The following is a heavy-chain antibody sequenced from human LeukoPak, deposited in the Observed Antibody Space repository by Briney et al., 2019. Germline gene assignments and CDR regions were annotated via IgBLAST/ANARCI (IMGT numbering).Heavy chain of an antibody. CDR1: GFTFSSYG. CDR2: ISYDGSNK. Sequence: PGRSLRLSCAASGFTFSSYGMHWVRQAPGKGLEWVAVISYDGSNKYYADSVKGRFTISRDNAKNSLYLQMNSLRAEDTAVYYCVCSGYYYYFDYWGQGTLVTVSS. D-gene: IGHD3-22*01. CDR3: VCSGYYYYFDY. J-gene: IGHJ4*02. V-gene: IGHV3-30*03.